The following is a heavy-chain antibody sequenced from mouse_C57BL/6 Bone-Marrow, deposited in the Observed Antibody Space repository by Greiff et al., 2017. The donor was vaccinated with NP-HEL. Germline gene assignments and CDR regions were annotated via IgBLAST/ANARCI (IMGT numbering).Heavy chain of an antibody. CDR2: IRSKSNNYAT. V-gene: IGHV10-1*01. D-gene: IGHD2-3*01. Sequence: EVKLMESGGGLVQPKGSLKLSCAASGFSFNTYAMNWVRQAPGKGLEWVARIRSKSNNYATYYADSLKDSFTISRDDSESMLYLQMNNLKTEDTAMYYCVRQGYDGYYLDYWGQGTTLTVSS. CDR1: GFSFNTYA. CDR3: VRQGYDGYYLDY. J-gene: IGHJ2*01.